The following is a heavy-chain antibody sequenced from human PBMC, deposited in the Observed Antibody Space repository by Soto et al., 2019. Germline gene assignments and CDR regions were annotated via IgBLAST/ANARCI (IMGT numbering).Heavy chain of an antibody. D-gene: IGHD3-22*01. CDR2: INPNSGGT. CDR1: GYHFTDYY. V-gene: IGHV1-2*02. Sequence: QGQLVQSGAEVKNPGSSVKGSCKAAGYHFTDYYIHWVRQAPGEGLEWMGWINPNSGGTKYAQKFQGRVTMTRDTSIGIAYMEVSRLTSDDTAVYSCARGGNSGYYYEWGQGTLVSVSS. J-gene: IGHJ4*02. CDR3: ARGGNSGYYYE.